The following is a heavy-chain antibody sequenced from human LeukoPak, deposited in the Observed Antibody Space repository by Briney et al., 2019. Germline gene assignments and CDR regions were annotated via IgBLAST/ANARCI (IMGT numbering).Heavy chain of an antibody. V-gene: IGHV1-8*01. J-gene: IGHJ4*02. CDR2: MNPNSGNT. D-gene: IGHD1-26*01. CDR3: ARDYSGSYVH. CDR1: GYSFTSYD. Sequence: ASEKVSCKASGYSFTSYDINWVRQATGQGLEWMGWMNPNSGNTGYAQRFQGRVTMTRNTSISTAYMELSSLRSEDTAVYYCARDYSGSYVHWGQGTLVTVSS.